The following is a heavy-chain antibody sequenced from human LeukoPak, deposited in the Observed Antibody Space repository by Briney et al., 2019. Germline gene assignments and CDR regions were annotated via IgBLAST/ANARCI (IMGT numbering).Heavy chain of an antibody. V-gene: IGHV1-46*01. J-gene: IGHJ4*02. CDR3: ARDLGDYDSSGYYHFDY. CDR2: INPSGGST. D-gene: IGHD3-22*01. Sequence: GASVKVSCKASGYTFTGYYMHWVRQAPGQGPEWMGIINPSGGSTSYAQKFQGRVTMTRDTSTSTVYMELSSLRSEDTAVYYCARDLGDYDSSGYYHFDYWGQGTLVTVSS. CDR1: GYTFTGYY.